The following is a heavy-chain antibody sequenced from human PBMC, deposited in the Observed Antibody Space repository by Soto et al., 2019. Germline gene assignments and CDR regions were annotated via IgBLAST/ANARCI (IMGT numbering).Heavy chain of an antibody. CDR3: ARGGSYCGGDCYSGWFDP. J-gene: IGHJ5*02. Sequence: SETLSLTCAVYGGSFSGYYWSWIRQPPGRGLEWIGEINHSGSTNYNPSLKSRVTISVDTSKNQFSLKLSSVTAADTAVCYCARGGSYCGGDCYSGWFDPWGQGTLVTV. CDR1: GGSFSGYY. CDR2: INHSGST. V-gene: IGHV4-34*01. D-gene: IGHD2-21*02.